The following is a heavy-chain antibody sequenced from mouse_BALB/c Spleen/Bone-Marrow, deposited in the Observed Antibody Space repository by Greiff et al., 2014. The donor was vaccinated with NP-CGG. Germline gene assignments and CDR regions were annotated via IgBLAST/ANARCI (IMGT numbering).Heavy chain of an antibody. CDR2: IYPGNNDA. CDR3: ARNWDWVFAY. J-gene: IGHJ3*01. V-gene: IGHV1-5*01. Sequence: EVQLQQSGTVLARPGASLRMSCKASGYTFTNYWINWIKQRPGQGLEWIGAIYPGNNDAKYTQKFKAKAKLTAVTSTSTADMELSSLTNEDSAVYYYARNWDWVFAYWGQGTLVTVSA. CDR1: GYTFTNYW. D-gene: IGHD4-1*01.